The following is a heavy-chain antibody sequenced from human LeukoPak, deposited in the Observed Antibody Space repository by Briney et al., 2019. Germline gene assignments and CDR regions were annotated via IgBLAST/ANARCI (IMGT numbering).Heavy chain of an antibody. CDR1: GFSFSAYW. CDR2: INPAGSET. J-gene: IGHJ4*02. D-gene: IGHD2-15*01. V-gene: IGHV3-7*01. CDR3: ARFGYVAAVDV. Sequence: GGSLRLSCAASGFSFSAYWMTWVRQAPGTWLEWVANINPAGSETYYVDPVKGRFSISRDNAKNLVYLQMNSLRAEDTAVYHCARFGYVAAVDVWGQGTPVTVSS.